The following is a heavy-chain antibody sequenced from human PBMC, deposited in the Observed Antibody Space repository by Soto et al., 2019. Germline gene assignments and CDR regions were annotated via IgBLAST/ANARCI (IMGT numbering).Heavy chain of an antibody. CDR3: APIYETTWFDP. V-gene: IGHV3-11*03. J-gene: IGHJ5*02. Sequence: GGSLRLSYAASGFTFSDYYMSWIRQAPGKGLEWVSYISSSSSYTNYADSVKGRFTISRDNAKNSLYLQMNSLRAEDTAVYYCAPIYETTWFDPWGQGTLVTVSS. CDR1: GFTFSDYY. CDR2: ISSSSSYT. D-gene: IGHD3-3*01.